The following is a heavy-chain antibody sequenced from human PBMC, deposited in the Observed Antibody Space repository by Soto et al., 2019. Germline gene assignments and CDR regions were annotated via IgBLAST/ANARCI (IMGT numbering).Heavy chain of an antibody. CDR2: ISYDGNTQ. J-gene: IGHJ4*02. CDR3: AKETNAYEINF. D-gene: IGHD3-9*01. CDR1: GFIFSGYA. V-gene: IGHV3-30-3*01. Sequence: QVQLVESGGGVVQPGRSLRLSCAASGFIFSGYAMHWVRQAPGKGLEWVAVISYDGNTQYYADSVKGRFTVSRDNSNIMLYVQMNNLRDEDTAVYYCAKETNAYEINFWGQGTLVTVSS.